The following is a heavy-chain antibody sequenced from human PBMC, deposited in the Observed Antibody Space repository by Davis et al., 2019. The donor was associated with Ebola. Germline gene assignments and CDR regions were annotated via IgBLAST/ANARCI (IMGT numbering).Heavy chain of an antibody. J-gene: IGHJ6*03. V-gene: IGHV3-21*06. CDR1: GFTFSSYS. D-gene: IGHD3-3*02. CDR3: ARSIFGVVPYYYYYMDV. Sequence: GESLKISCAASGFTFSSYSMDWVRQAPGKGLEWVSSLSSGSDYIHYADSVKGRFTISRDNANNSLYLQMNSLRAEDTAVYYCARSIFGVVPYYYYYMDVWGKGTTVTVSS. CDR2: LSSGSDYI.